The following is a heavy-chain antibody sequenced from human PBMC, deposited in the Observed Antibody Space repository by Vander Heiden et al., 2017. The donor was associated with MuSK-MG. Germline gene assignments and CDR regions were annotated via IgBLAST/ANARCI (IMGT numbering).Heavy chain of an antibody. CDR2: ISGSGGST. D-gene: IGHD6-13*01. CDR3: AGWQQLVLVDY. J-gene: IGHJ4*02. V-gene: IGHV3-23*01. Sequence: EVQLLESGGGLVQPGGSLRLPCAASGFTFSSDAMSWVRQAPGKGLEWVSAISGSGGSTYYADSVKGRFTISRDNSKKTLYLQMNSLRAEDTAVYYCAGWQQLVLVDYWGQGTLVTVSS. CDR1: GFTFSSDA.